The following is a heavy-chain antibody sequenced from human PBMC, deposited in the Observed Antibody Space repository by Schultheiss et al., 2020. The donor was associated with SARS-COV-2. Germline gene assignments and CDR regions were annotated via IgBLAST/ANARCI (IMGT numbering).Heavy chain of an antibody. D-gene: IGHD3-22*01. CDR1: GFTFSDYS. CDR3: AIFDYYYDSWGYYRAFDY. V-gene: IGHV3-21*01. J-gene: IGHJ4*02. Sequence: GGSLRLSCAASGFTFSDYSMNWVRQAPGRGLEWVSSISSSSSYIYYADSVKGRFTISRDNANNSLYLQMNSLRAEDTAVFYCAIFDYYYDSWGYYRAFDYWGQGTLVTVSS. CDR2: ISSSSSYI.